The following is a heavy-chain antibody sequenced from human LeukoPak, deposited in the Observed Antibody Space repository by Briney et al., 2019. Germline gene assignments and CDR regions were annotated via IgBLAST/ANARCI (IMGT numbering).Heavy chain of an antibody. V-gene: IGHV4-39*01. D-gene: IGHD3-10*01. CDR3: ARRQVTSGTKYFDF. Sequence: NPSETLSLTCTVSGVSISGGSFYWGWIRQPPGKGLEWIGIIHYSGATYSNPSLKSRVTISIDTSKNQLSLKLNFVTAADTAVYYCARRQVTSGTKYFDFWGQGTLVTVSS. CDR2: IHYSGAT. CDR1: GVSISGGSFY. J-gene: IGHJ4*02.